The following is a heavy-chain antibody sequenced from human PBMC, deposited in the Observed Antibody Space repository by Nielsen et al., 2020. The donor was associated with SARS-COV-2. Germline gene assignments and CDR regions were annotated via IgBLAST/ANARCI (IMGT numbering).Heavy chain of an antibody. D-gene: IGHD1-14*01. CDR1: GYRFSSSG. CDR3: ARDGATKPHDY. Sequence: ASVKVSCKTSGYRFSSSGIGWVRQAPGQGLEWMGYISTYNGNTKYAQKLQGRVTMTTDTSTSTAYMELRSLRSDDTAVYYCARDGATKPHDYWGQGTLVTVSS. CDR2: ISTYNGNT. V-gene: IGHV1-18*01. J-gene: IGHJ4*02.